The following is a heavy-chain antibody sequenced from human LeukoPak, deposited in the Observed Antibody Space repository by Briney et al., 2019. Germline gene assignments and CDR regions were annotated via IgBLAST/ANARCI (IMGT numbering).Heavy chain of an antibody. V-gene: IGHV5-51*01. D-gene: IGHD1-14*01. Sequence: GESLKISCKGSGYNFTNYWIGWVRQMSGEGLEWMGIMYPGDSDTRYSPSFQGQVTISAARSISTAYLQWSSLKASDTAMYYCARQSHSITDYWGQGTLVTVSS. CDR2: MYPGDSDT. J-gene: IGHJ4*02. CDR3: ARQSHSITDY. CDR1: GYNFTNYW.